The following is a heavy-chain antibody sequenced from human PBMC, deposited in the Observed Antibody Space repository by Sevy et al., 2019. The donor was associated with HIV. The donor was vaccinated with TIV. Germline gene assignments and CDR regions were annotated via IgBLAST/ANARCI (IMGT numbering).Heavy chain of an antibody. CDR1: GYSISSSNW. J-gene: IGHJ3*02. V-gene: IGHV4-28*01. Sequence: SETLSLTCAVSGYSISSSNWWGWIRQPPGKGLEGIGYIYYSGRTYHNPSLKSRVSMSVDTSKNQFSLKLSSVTAVDTAVYYCARNRVGSSGRRLEAFDIWGQGTMVTVSS. D-gene: IGHD3-22*01. CDR3: ARNRVGSSGRRLEAFDI. CDR2: IYYSGRT.